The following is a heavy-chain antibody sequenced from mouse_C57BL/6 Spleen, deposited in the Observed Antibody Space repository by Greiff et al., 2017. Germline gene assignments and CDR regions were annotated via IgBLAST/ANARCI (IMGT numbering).Heavy chain of an antibody. CDR3: AISTVGDWYFDV. D-gene: IGHD1-1*01. CDR2: ISSGSSTI. Sequence: EVKLMESGGGLVKPGGSLKLSCAASGFTFSDYGMHWVRQAPEKGLEWVAYISSGSSTIYYADTVKGRFTITRDNAKNTLFLQMTSLRSEDTAMYYCAISTVGDWYFDVWGTGTTVTVSS. J-gene: IGHJ1*03. V-gene: IGHV5-17*01. CDR1: GFTFSDYG.